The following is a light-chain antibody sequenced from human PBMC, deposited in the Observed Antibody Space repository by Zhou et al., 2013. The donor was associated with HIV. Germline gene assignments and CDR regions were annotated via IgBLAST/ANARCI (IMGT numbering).Light chain of an antibody. V-gene: IGKV1-12*01. Sequence: DIQMTQSPSSVSASVGDRVTITCRTSQSISSWLAWYQQKPGKAPKLLIYDASSVQSGVPSRFTGSGSGTDFTLTISSLQPEDFATYYCQQSYGSLLTFGQGTRLDI. CDR2: DAS. J-gene: IGKJ5*01. CDR3: QQSYGSLLT. CDR1: QSISSW.